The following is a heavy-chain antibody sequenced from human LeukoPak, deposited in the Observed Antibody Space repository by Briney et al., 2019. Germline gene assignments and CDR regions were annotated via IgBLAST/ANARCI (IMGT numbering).Heavy chain of an antibody. J-gene: IGHJ6*03. CDR3: ARESPDRSGWYSEYYYYYHMDV. D-gene: IGHD6-19*01. Sequence: GGSLRLSCAASGFTFDDYGMSWVRQAPGKGLEWVSGINWNGGSTGYADSVKGRFTISRDNAKNSLYLQMNSLRAEDTALYYCARESPDRSGWYSEYYYYYHMDVWGKGTTVTVSS. CDR2: INWNGGST. V-gene: IGHV3-20*04. CDR1: GFTFDDYG.